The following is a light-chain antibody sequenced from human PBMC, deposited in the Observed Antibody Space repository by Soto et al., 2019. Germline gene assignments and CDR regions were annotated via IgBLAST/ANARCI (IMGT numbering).Light chain of an antibody. J-gene: IGKJ4*01. CDR1: QSAHNN. V-gene: IGKV3-15*01. CDR2: DTS. Sequence: ELVLTQSPATLSVSPGDRATVSCRASQSAHNNLAWSQQKPAQAPRLRILDTSIRATDTPIRFTGGGSGTEFTLTISSLQSEDSAVYYCQQYEIWPLTFGGGTKVEIK. CDR3: QQYEIWPLT.